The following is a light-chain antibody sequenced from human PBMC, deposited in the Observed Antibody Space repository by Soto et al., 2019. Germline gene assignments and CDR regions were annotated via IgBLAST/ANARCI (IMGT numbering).Light chain of an antibody. CDR3: QHYDNLPYT. J-gene: IGKJ2*01. V-gene: IGKV1-33*01. CDR2: DAS. CDR1: QDITKY. Sequence: DIQMTQSPSSLSASVGDRVTITCQASQDITKYLSWFQQKPGKVPKLLIYDASELETGVPSRFSGSGSGTDFTFTISSLQPEDIATYYCQHYDNLPYTFGQWTKLEMK.